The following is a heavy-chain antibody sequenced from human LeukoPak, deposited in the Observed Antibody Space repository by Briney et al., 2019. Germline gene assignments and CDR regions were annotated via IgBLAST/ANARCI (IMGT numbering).Heavy chain of an antibody. CDR1: GFTFSSYS. D-gene: IGHD4-23*01. Sequence: PGGSLRLSCAASGFTFSSYSMNWVRQAPGKGLEWASSISSSSSYIYYADSVKGRFTISRDNAKNSLYLQMNSLRAEDTAVYYCATDRKDYGGNDDPFDIWGQGTLVTVSS. J-gene: IGHJ3*02. V-gene: IGHV3-21*01. CDR3: ATDRKDYGGNDDPFDI. CDR2: ISSSSSYI.